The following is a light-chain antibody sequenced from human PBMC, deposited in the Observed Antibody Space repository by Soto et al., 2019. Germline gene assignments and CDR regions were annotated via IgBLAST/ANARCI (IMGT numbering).Light chain of an antibody. V-gene: IGKV1-5*01. Sequence: IQVTQSPSTLSASVGDRVTITCRASQTIGNWLAWYQQKTWKAPKLLIYDASSLERGVPSRFSGSRSGTEFTLTISSLQPDDFATYYCQQYDSYSYTFGQGTKLEIK. J-gene: IGKJ2*01. CDR1: QTIGNW. CDR2: DAS. CDR3: QQYDSYSYT.